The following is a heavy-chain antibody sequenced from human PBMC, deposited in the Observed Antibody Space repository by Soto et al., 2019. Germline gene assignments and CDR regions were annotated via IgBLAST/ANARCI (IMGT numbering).Heavy chain of an antibody. Sequence: GGSLRLSCVVTWLNFDDFAMHWVRQAPGKGLEWVSGITWNSRVLAYADSVKGRFTISRDNARNSLYLQMDSLRDEDTALYYCAKGRYDFWSPYYFDSWGQGTLVTVSS. CDR1: WLNFDDFA. CDR2: ITWNSRVL. J-gene: IGHJ4*02. CDR3: AKGRYDFWSPYYFDS. V-gene: IGHV3-9*01. D-gene: IGHD3-3*01.